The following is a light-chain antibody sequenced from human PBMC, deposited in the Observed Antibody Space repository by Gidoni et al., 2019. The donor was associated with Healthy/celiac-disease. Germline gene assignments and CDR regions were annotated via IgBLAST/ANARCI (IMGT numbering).Light chain of an antibody. J-gene: IGKJ5*01. CDR2: SAS. CDR1: PSISSN. Sequence: QMTKSPSSLSASVGDRVTITCRASPSISSNLNWYQQQPGKAPKLLIYSASSFQSGGPSRFSGSGSGTDFTLTISSLQPEDVATYYCQQSYSTPSITFGQGTRLEIK. CDR3: QQSYSTPSIT. V-gene: IGKV1-39*01.